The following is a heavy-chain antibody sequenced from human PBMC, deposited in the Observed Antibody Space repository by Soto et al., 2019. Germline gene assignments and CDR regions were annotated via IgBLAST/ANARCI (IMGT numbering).Heavy chain of an antibody. J-gene: IGHJ4*02. CDR2: IGPASGAT. Sequence: ASVKVSCKASGYTFTGHYIHWVRQAPEQGPEWMGEIGPASGATRYAQRFQGRVTMTRDMSITTVYMELNNLRPDDTAVYYCGRGRSGQIVVFYWGQGTQVTVSS. D-gene: IGHD1-26*01. CDR1: GYTFTGHY. V-gene: IGHV1-2*02. CDR3: GRGRSGQIVVFY.